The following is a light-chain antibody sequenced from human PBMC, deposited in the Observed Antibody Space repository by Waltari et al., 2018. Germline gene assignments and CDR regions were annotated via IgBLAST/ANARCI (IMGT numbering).Light chain of an antibody. V-gene: IGLV3-21*02. Sequence: SYVLTQPPSESVAPGQEATITCGGNNIGRKTVHWYQQKPGQAPVLVVFVDSARSAGIPGRFAGSRSGDAAALTISRVEAGDGADCSCRVWAGGRVVFGGGTKLTVL. CDR2: VDS. J-gene: IGLJ2*01. CDR3: RVWAGGRVV. CDR1: NIGRKT.